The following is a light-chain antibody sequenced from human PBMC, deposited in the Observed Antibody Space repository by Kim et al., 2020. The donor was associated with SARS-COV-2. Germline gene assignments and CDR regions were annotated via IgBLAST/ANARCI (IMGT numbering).Light chain of an antibody. V-gene: IGKV3-20*01. CDR2: GAS. Sequence: LSPGKRATLSCRASQSVSSNYLAWYQGKPGQAPRLLIFGASSRATGIPDRFSGSGSGTDFTLTISRLEPEDFAVYYCQQYGSSPYTFGQGTKLEI. CDR1: QSVSSNY. CDR3: QQYGSSPYT. J-gene: IGKJ2*01.